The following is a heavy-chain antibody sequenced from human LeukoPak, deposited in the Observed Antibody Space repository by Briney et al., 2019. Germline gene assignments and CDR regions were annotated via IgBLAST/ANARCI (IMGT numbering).Heavy chain of an antibody. V-gene: IGHV1-69*13. CDR1: GGTFGSYA. CDR3: ARHSSSWYREYFQH. Sequence: SVKVSCKASGGTFGSYAISWVRQASGQGLEWMGGIIPIFGTANYAQKFQGRVTITADESTSTAYMELSSLRSEDTAVYYCARHSSSWYREYFQHWGQGTLVTVSS. D-gene: IGHD6-13*01. J-gene: IGHJ1*01. CDR2: IIPIFGTA.